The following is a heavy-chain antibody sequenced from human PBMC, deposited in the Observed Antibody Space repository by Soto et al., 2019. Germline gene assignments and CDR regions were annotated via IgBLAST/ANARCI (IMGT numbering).Heavy chain of an antibody. CDR1: GYTFTGYY. CDR3: ASVVVVAATEYWFDP. V-gene: IGHV1-2*02. J-gene: IGHJ5*02. CDR2: INPNSGGT. D-gene: IGHD2-15*01. Sequence: GASVKVSCKASGYTFTGYYMHWVRQAPGQGLEWMGWINPNSGGTNYAQKFQGRVTMTRDTSISTAYMELSRLRSDDTAVYYCASVVVVAATEYWFDPWGQGTLVTVSS.